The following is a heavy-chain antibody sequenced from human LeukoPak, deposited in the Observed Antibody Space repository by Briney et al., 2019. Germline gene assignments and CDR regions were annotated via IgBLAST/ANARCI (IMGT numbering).Heavy chain of an antibody. CDR2: IYYSGST. D-gene: IGHD5-18*01. Sequence: SETLSLTCTVSGDSISSYYWSWIRQPPGKGLEWIGYIYYSGSTNDNPSLKSRVTISVDTSKNQFSLKLSSVTAADTAVYYCASSVDTAMVTRFDYWGQGTLVTVSS. CDR1: GDSISSYY. V-gene: IGHV4-59*12. J-gene: IGHJ4*02. CDR3: ASSVDTAMVTRFDY.